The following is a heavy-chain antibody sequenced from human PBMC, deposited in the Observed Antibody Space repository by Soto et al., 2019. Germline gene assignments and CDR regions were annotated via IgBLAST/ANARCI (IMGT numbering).Heavy chain of an antibody. V-gene: IGHV4-4*02. CDR2: IYHSGST. CDR3: ARYDFWSGYPEGNYYYYGMDV. J-gene: IGHJ6*02. D-gene: IGHD3-3*01. Sequence: WETLSLTCTVSGGSISSSNWWSWVRQPPGKGLEWIGEIYHSGSTNYNPSLKSRVTISVDKSKNQFSLKLSSVTAADTAVYYCARYDFWSGYPEGNYYYYGMDVWGQGTTVTVSS. CDR1: GGSISSSNW.